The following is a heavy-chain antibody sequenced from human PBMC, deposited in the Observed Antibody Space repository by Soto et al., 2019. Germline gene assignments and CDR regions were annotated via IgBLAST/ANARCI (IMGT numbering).Heavy chain of an antibody. V-gene: IGHV3-30*18. D-gene: IGHD1-26*01. J-gene: IGHJ4*02. CDR3: AKDAIYGELLSVFDD. CDR1: GFTFSSYG. Sequence: QVQLVESGGGVVQPGRSLRLSCAASGFTFSSYGMHWVRQAPGKGLEWVAVISYDGSNKYYEDSVKGRFTISRDNSKNPLYLQMNSLRAEDTAVYYCAKDAIYGELLSVFDDWGQGTLVTVSS. CDR2: ISYDGSNK.